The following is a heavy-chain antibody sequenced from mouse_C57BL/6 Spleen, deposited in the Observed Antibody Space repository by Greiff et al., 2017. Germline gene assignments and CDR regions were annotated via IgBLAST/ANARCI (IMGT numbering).Heavy chain of an antibody. CDR2: IYPGDGDT. CDR1: GYAFSSSW. V-gene: IGHV1-82*01. D-gene: IGHD3-2*02. Sequence: VKVVESGPELVKPGASVKISCKASGYAFSSSWMNWVQQRPGKGLEWIGRIYPGDGDTNYNGKFKGKATLTADKSSSTAYMQLSSLTSEDSAVYFCARSPSDSSGYPYYFDYWGQGTTLTVSS. J-gene: IGHJ2*01. CDR3: ARSPSDSSGYPYYFDY.